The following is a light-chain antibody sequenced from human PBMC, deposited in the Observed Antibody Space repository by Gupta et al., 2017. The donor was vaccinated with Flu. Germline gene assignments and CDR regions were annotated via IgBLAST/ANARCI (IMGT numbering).Light chain of an antibody. CDR3: QQYDYLPPLT. V-gene: IGKV1-33*01. CDR1: QDITNH. Sequence: DIQMTQSPSSLSASVGGRVTITCQASQDITNHLNWYQQKPGKAPKLLIFDASNLEPGVPSRFSGSGSGTHFTLTISSLQPEDIATYYCQQYDYLPPLTFGGGTKVEIK. CDR2: DAS. J-gene: IGKJ4*01.